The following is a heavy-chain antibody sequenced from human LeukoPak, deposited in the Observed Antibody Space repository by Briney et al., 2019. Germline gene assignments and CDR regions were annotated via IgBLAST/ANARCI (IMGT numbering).Heavy chain of an antibody. CDR1: GYTFTNYA. Sequence: ASVKVSCKASGYTFTNYAMHWVRQAPGQRLEWMGWINAGNGNTKYSQKFQGRVTITRDTSASTAYMELSSLRSEDTAVYYCARGGTYYYDSSGYYWGQGTLVTVSS. V-gene: IGHV1-3*01. CDR3: ARGGTYYYDSSGYY. D-gene: IGHD3-22*01. J-gene: IGHJ4*02. CDR2: INAGNGNT.